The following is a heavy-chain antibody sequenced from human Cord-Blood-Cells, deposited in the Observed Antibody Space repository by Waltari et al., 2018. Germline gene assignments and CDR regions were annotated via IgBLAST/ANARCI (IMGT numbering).Heavy chain of an antibody. Sequence: QVQLQESGPGLVKPSQTLSLTCTVSGGSISSGDYYWSWIRQPPGKGLEWIGYIYYSGSTYYNPSLKSRVTISVDTSKNQFSRKLSSVTAADTAVYYCARDQLGDGDAFDIWGQGTMVTVSS. CDR1: GGSISSGDYY. D-gene: IGHD3-10*01. J-gene: IGHJ3*02. CDR3: ARDQLGDGDAFDI. V-gene: IGHV4-30-4*08. CDR2: IYYSGST.